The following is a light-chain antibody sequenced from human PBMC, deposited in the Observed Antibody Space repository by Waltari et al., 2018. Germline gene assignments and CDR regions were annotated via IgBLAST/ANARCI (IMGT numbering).Light chain of an antibody. V-gene: IGLV2-23*03. Sequence: QSALTQPASVSGSPGQSITISCAGTSSDVGNYNLVPWYQQHAGEAPKLMIYEGAKRASGVSTRFSGSKSGNTASLTISGLQAEDEADYYCCSYASGSTFVFGGGTKLTVL. J-gene: IGLJ2*01. CDR1: SSDVGNYNL. CDR3: CSYASGSTFV. CDR2: EGA.